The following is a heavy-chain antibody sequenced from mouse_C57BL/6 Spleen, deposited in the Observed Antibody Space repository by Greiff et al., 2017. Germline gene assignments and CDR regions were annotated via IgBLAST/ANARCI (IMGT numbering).Heavy chain of an antibody. CDR2: INPNNGGT. Sequence: VQLQQSGPELVKPGASVKISCKASGYTFTDYYMNWVKQSHGKSLEWIGDINPNNGGTSYTQKFKGKATLTGDNSSSTDYMELRSLTSEDSAVYYWARRGLWSDAMDYWGQGASVTVSS. CDR1: GYTFTDYY. V-gene: IGHV1-26*01. CDR3: ARRGLWSDAMDY. J-gene: IGHJ4*01. D-gene: IGHD1-1*02.